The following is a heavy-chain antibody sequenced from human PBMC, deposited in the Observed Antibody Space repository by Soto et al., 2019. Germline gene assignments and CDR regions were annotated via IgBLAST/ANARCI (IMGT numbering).Heavy chain of an antibody. V-gene: IGHV3-23*01. D-gene: IGHD3-3*01. Sequence: EVQLLESGGGLVQPGGSLRLSCAASGFTFSSHAMSWVRQAPGKGLEWVSGTSGSGGSTYSADSVKGRFTTSRDNSKNTLYLQVTSLGAEAAALYCCAKQFKYGLWSGYPDGFDIWGQGTMVIVSS. CDR3: AKQFKYGLWSGYPDGFDI. CDR2: TSGSGGST. CDR1: GFTFSSHA. J-gene: IGHJ3*02.